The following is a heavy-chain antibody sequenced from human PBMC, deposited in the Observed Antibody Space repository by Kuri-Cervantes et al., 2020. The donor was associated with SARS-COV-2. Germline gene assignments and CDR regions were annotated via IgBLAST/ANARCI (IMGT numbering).Heavy chain of an antibody. CDR3: ARDALHYDFWSGPYFDY. D-gene: IGHD3-3*01. V-gene: IGHV1-46*01. CDR2: INPSGGST. Sequence: ASVKVSCKASGYTLTSYYMHWVRQAPGQGLEWMGIINPSGGSTSYAQKFQGRVTMTRDTSTSTVYMELSSLRSEDTAVYYCARDALHYDFWSGPYFDYWGQGTLVTVSS. J-gene: IGHJ4*02. CDR1: GYTLTSYY.